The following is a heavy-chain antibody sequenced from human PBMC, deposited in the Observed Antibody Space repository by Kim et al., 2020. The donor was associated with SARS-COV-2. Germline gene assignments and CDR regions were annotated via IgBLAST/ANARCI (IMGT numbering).Heavy chain of an antibody. J-gene: IGHJ3*01. V-gene: IGHV3-48*02. CDR1: GFTSSRSG. D-gene: IGHD3-10*01. CDR2: ISTSSGTI. Sequence: GGSLRLSCAVSGFTSSRSGMNCVRQALGKGLECISYISTSSGTIHSADTVRGRFSISRDNAKHSLYLPTNNLRDEDTAVYYCARKYYASGSYLEGVWD. CDR3: ARKYYASGSYLEGV.